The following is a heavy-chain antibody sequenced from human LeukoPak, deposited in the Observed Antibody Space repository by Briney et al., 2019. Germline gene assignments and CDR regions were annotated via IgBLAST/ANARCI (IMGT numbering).Heavy chain of an antibody. V-gene: IGHV3-74*01. CDR2: IDHDGINT. CDR1: GFTFSTYW. CDR3: ARFIAAPYYFDY. J-gene: IGHJ4*02. D-gene: IGHD6-13*01. Sequence: GGSLRLSCAASGFTFSTYWMHWVRHAPGKGLVWVSRIDHDGINTYYADSVKGRFTISRDNAKNTLYLQMNSLRAEDTAVYYCARFIAAPYYFDYWGRGTLVTVSS.